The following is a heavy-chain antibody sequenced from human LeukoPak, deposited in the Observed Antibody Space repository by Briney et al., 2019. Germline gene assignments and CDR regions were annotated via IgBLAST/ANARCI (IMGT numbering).Heavy chain of an antibody. CDR2: IYYSGST. V-gene: IGHV4-59*12. CDR1: GGSISSYY. D-gene: IGHD6-19*01. J-gene: IGHJ4*02. CDR3: AREYTLYRSGWFLDY. Sequence: SETLSLTCTVSGGSISSYYWSWIRQPPGKGLEWIGYIYYSGSTNYNPSLKSRVTISVDTSKNQFSLKLSSVTAADTAVYYCAREYTLYRSGWFLDYWGQGTVVAVSS.